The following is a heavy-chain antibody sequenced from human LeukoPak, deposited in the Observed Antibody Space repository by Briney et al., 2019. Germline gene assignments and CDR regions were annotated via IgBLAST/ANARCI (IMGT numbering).Heavy chain of an antibody. J-gene: IGHJ4*02. CDR1: GGSISSSNW. Sequence: PSETLSLACAVSGGSISSSNWWSWVRQPPGKGLEWIGEIYHSGSTNYNPSLKSRVTISVDKSKNQFSLKLSSVTAADTAVYYCARVSSGATTVDYWGQGTLVTVSS. V-gene: IGHV4-4*02. D-gene: IGHD1-26*01. CDR2: IYHSGST. CDR3: ARVSSGATTVDY.